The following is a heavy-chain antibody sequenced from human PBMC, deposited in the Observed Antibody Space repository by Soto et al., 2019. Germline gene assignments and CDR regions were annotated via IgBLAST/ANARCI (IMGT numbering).Heavy chain of an antibody. V-gene: IGHV3-33*05. CDR2: IQSDGSKK. Sequence: QVQVVESGGGVVQPGRSLTLSCVTSGFIFTTYGMHWVRQAPGKGLEWVAAIQSDGSKKYYADCVKGRVTISRDDSKNTLYLQMNSLRAEDTAQYYCGRDLQVGVIYFDPWGQGTLVTVSS. J-gene: IGHJ5*02. D-gene: IGHD1-26*01. CDR3: GRDLQVGVIYFDP. CDR1: GFIFTTYG.